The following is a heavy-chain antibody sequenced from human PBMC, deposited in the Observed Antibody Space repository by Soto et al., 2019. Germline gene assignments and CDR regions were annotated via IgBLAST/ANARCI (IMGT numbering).Heavy chain of an antibody. V-gene: IGHV1-46*04. Sequence: ASVKVPCKASGYTLTRYYIHWVRQAPGQGLEWMGVIYPLNGGTTYAQKLQGRVSMTRDTSTSTVYMEMSSLRFEDTAIYYCVRLSGGNPAAYFDSWGQGTLVTVSS. CDR1: GYTLTRYY. CDR2: IYPLNGGT. D-gene: IGHD2-15*01. J-gene: IGHJ4*02. CDR3: VRLSGGNPAAYFDS.